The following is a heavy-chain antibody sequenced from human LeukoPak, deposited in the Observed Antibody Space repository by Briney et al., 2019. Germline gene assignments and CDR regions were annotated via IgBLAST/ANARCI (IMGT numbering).Heavy chain of an antibody. CDR2: INQDGGTK. J-gene: IGHJ3*02. CDR3: AREKGTLIRAMAFEM. Sequence: GGSLRLSCAASGFRFSSHWMSWVRHSPGKELEWVANINQDGGTKYYRDFAKGRFTISRDNAQNSLYLQINSLRAEDTAVYYCAREKGTLIRAMAFEMWGQGTMVTVSS. D-gene: IGHD3-10*01. CDR1: GFRFSSHW. V-gene: IGHV3-7*01.